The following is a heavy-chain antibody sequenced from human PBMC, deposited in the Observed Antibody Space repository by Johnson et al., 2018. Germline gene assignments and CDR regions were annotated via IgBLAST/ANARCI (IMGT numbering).Heavy chain of an antibody. D-gene: IGHD4-17*01. CDR2: ISYDGSNK. J-gene: IGHJ3*02. Sequence: QVQLVESGGGVVQPGRSLRLSCAASNFTFSSYGMHWVRQAPGKGLEWVAVISYDGSNKYYAESVKGRFTISRDNSKNTLYLQMNSLRAEDTAVYYCAKDRAPTVPLGDTFDIWGQGTMVTVSS. CDR3: AKDRAPTVPLGDTFDI. CDR1: NFTFSSYG. V-gene: IGHV3-30*18.